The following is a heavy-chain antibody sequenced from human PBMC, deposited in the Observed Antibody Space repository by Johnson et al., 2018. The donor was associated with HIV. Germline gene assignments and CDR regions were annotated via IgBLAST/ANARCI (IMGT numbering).Heavy chain of an antibody. V-gene: IGHV3-33*03. CDR2: IWYDGSNK. CDR1: GFTFSSYG. J-gene: IGHJ3*02. CDR3: YGYYDAFDI. Sequence: QMLLVESGGGVVQPGGSLRLSCAASGFTFSSYGMQWVRQAPGKGLEWVAVIWYDGSNKDYADSVKGRFTISRDNAKNSLFVEMNSLRAEDTAVYYCYGYYDAFDIWGQGTMVSVSS. D-gene: IGHD3-10*01.